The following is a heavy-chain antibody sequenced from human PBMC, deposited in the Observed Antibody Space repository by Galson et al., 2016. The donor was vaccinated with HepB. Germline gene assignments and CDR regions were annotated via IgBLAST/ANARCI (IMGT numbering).Heavy chain of an antibody. J-gene: IGHJ4*02. V-gene: IGHV3-7*01. D-gene: IGHD6-19*01. CDR2: IKEDGSER. CDR1: GFTFSKYW. Sequence: SLRLSCAVSGFTFSKYWMSWVRQAPGKGLEWVANIKEDGSERYFVDPVKGRFTISRDNAKNSLYLQMNSLRAEDTAVYYCAREGAEMAVAGTAFDYWGQGTLVTVSS. CDR3: AREGAEMAVAGTAFDY.